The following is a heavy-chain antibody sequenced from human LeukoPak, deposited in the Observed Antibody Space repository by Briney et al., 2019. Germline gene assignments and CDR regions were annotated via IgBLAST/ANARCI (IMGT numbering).Heavy chain of an antibody. V-gene: IGHV3-23*01. J-gene: IGHJ4*02. CDR2: ITYSGSSS. Sequence: PGGSLRLSCAASGFTYSSYAMTWVRQAPGKELEWVSTITYSGSSSYYADSVKGRFTISRDNSKNTLYLQMGSLRAEDTAIYYCGKDSRTGGPRAFDSWGQGTLVTVSS. D-gene: IGHD2-8*02. CDR1: GFTYSSYA. CDR3: GKDSRTGGPRAFDS.